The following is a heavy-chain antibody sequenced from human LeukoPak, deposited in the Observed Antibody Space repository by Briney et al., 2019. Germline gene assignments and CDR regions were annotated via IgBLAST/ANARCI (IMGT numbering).Heavy chain of an antibody. CDR2: IIPILGIA. J-gene: IGHJ3*02. D-gene: IGHD3-10*01. CDR1: GGTFSSYA. CDR3: ARERDPITMVRGVIIQAFDI. V-gene: IGHV1-69*04. Sequence: SVKVSCKASGGTFSSYAISWVRQAPGQGLEWMGRIIPILGIANYAQKFQGRVTITADKSTSTAYMELSSLRSEDTAVYYCARERDPITMVRGVIIQAFDIWGQGTMVTVSS.